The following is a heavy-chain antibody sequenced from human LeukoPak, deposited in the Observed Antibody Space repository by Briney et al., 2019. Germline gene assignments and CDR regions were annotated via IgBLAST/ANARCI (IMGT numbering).Heavy chain of an antibody. V-gene: IGHV1-2*02. J-gene: IGHJ5*02. D-gene: IGHD6-6*01. CDR3: AREKKVAARPFDP. Sequence: ASVKVSCKASGYTFTGYYMHWVRQAPGQGLEWMGWINPNSGGTNYAQKFRGRVTMTRDTSISTAYMELSRLRSDDTAVYYCAREKKVAARPFDPWGQGTLVTVSS. CDR1: GYTFTGYY. CDR2: INPNSGGT.